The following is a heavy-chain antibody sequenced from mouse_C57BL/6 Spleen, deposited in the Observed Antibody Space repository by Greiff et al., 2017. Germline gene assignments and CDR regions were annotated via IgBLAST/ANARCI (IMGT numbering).Heavy chain of an antibody. V-gene: IGHV1-61*01. CDR1: GYTFTSYW. J-gene: IGHJ1*03. CDR2: IYPSDSET. D-gene: IGHD2-2*01. Sequence: VQLQQPGAELVRPGSSVKLSCKASGYTFTSYWMDWVKQRPGQGLEWIGNIYPSDSETHYNQKFKDKATLTVDKSSSTAYMQLSSLTSEDSAVYYCARGGYDEGWYFDVWGTGTTVTVSS. CDR3: ARGGYDEGWYFDV.